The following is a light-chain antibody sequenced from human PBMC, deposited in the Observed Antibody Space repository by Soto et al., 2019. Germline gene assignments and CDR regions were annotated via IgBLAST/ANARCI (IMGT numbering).Light chain of an antibody. Sequence: QSVLTQPPSVSGAPGQRVTISCTGSSSNIGAGYDVHWYQQLPGTAPKLLIYGNSNRPSGVPDRFSGSKSGTSASQAITGLQAEDEADYYWQSYDSSLSGSVFGGGTKLTVL. CDR3: QSYDSSLSGSV. CDR1: SSNIGAGYD. J-gene: IGLJ3*02. CDR2: GNS. V-gene: IGLV1-40*01.